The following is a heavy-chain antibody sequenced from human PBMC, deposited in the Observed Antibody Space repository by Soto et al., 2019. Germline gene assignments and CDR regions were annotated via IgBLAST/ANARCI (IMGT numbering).Heavy chain of an antibody. J-gene: IGHJ6*03. CDR3: AKGNTVYYYMDV. CDR1: GFTFSSYA. Sequence: EVQLLESGGGLVQPGGSLRLSCAASGFTFSSYAMSWVRQAPGKGLEWVSASSGSGGSTYYADSVKGRFTISRDNSKNTLYLQMNSLRAEDTAVYYCAKGNTVYYYMDVWGKGTTVTVSS. V-gene: IGHV3-23*01. D-gene: IGHD4-4*01. CDR2: SSGSGGST.